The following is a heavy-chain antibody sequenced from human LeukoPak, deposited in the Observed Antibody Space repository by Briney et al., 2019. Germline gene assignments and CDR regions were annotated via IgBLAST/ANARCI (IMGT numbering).Heavy chain of an antibody. J-gene: IGHJ6*02. CDR2: MNPNSGNT. CDR1: VYTFTIYD. V-gene: IGHV1-8*01. Sequence: WASVKVSCKASVYTFTIYDINWVRQATGQGLEWVGWMNPNSGNTGYAQKFQGRVTMTRNTSISTAYMELSSLRSEATAVYYCARGPYYDFYHYGMDVWGQGTTVTVSS. D-gene: IGHD3-3*01. CDR3: ARGPYYDFYHYGMDV.